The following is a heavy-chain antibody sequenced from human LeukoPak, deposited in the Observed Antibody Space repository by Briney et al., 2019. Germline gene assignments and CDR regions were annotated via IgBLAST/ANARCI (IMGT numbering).Heavy chain of an antibody. Sequence: SETLSLTCTVSGGSISSGSYYWSWLRQPAGKGLEWIGRIYTSGSTNFNPSLKSRLTISLDTSKNQFSLNLSSVTAADTAVYYCATETTVTTDWYFDLWGRGTLVTVSS. V-gene: IGHV4-61*02. J-gene: IGHJ2*01. CDR2: IYTSGST. D-gene: IGHD4-17*01. CDR1: GGSISSGSYY. CDR3: ATETTVTTDWYFDL.